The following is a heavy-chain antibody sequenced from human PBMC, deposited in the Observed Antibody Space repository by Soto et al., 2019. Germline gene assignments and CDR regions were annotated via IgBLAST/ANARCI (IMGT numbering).Heavy chain of an antibody. CDR3: ARVFSDSYAYYYYYGMDV. V-gene: IGHV1-69*02. CDR2: IIPILGIA. CDR1: GGTFSSYT. Sequence: QVQLVQSGAEVKKPGSSVKVSCKASGGTFSSYTISWVRQAPGQGLEWMGRIIPILGIANYAQKFQGRVTITADKSTSTAYMELSSLRSEDTAVYYCARVFSDSYAYYYYYGMDVWGQGTTITVSS. D-gene: IGHD5-18*01. J-gene: IGHJ6*02.